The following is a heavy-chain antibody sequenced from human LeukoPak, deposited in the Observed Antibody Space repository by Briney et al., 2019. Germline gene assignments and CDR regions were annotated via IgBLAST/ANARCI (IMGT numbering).Heavy chain of an antibody. Sequence: PSETLSLTCSVSGGSVTGGGYYWSWLRQHPGKGLEWIGYIFQSGSTYYNPSLKSRVTISVDRSKNQFSLKLSSVTAADTAVYYCARVGSDWNDVRYNWFDPWGQGTLVTVSS. CDR2: IFQSGST. J-gene: IGHJ5*02. CDR1: GGSVTGGGYY. CDR3: ARVGSDWNDVRYNWFDP. V-gene: IGHV4-30-2*01. D-gene: IGHD1-1*01.